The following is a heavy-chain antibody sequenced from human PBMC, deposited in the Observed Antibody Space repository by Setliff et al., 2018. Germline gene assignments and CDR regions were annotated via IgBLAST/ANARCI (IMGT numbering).Heavy chain of an antibody. CDR3: ARGRNIAIRLLDS. D-gene: IGHD6-6*01. J-gene: IGHJ4*02. V-gene: IGHV4-34*01. CDR1: GGTFTYYY. Sequence: PSETLSLTCAASGGTFTYYYWTWIRQAPRKGLEWIGEINHSGTTNYTPSLKSRVTISIDTSKNQFSLNMRSVTAADTAIYYCARGRNIAIRLLDSWGQGNLVTVLL. CDR2: INHSGTT.